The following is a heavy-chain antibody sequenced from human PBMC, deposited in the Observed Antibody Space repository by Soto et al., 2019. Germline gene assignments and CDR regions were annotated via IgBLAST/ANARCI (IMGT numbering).Heavy chain of an antibody. Sequence: SETLSLTCAVYGGSFSGYYWSWIRQSPGKGLEWIGEINHSGSTNDNPSLKSRVTISVDTSKNHFSPKLRSVTAADTAVYYCARKVAYAWDYWGQGTLVTVSS. V-gene: IGHV4-34*01. J-gene: IGHJ4*02. CDR1: GGSFSGYY. CDR3: ARKVAYAWDY. CDR2: INHSGST. D-gene: IGHD2-8*02.